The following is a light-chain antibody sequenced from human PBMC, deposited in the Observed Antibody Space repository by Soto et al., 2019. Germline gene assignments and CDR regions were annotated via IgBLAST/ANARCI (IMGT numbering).Light chain of an antibody. CDR2: GAS. Sequence: ETVLTQSPGTLSLSPGERATLSCRASQSISSSFLAWYQQKPGQAPRILIYGASRRTTSIPDRFRGSGYGTDFTLTISRLEPEDAAVDYCQKYFRSAPSWRVGQGTKVEI. J-gene: IGKJ1*01. CDR1: QSISSSF. CDR3: QKYFRSAPSWR. V-gene: IGKV3-20*01.